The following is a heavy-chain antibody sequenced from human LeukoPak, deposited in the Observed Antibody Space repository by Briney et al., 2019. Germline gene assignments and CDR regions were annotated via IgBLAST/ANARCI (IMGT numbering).Heavy chain of an antibody. Sequence: SETLSLTCAVSGGSISSGGYSWSWIRQPLGKGLEWIGYIYHSGSIYYNPSLKSRVTISVDRSKNQFSLKLNSVTAADTAVYYCARHYGPWGQGTLVTVSS. J-gene: IGHJ5*02. CDR2: IYHSGSI. CDR3: ARHYGP. D-gene: IGHD3-16*01. V-gene: IGHV4-30-2*01. CDR1: GGSISSGGYS.